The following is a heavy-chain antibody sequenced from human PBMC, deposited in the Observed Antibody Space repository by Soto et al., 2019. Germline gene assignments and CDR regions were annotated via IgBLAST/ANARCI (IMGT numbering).Heavy chain of an antibody. CDR2: ISGSGGST. V-gene: IGHV3-23*01. J-gene: IGHJ4*02. CDR3: AKDMRSYSGSYTTVDY. CDR1: GFTFSSYA. Sequence: PGGSLRLSCAASGFTFSSYAMSWVRQAPGKGLEWVSAISGSGGSTYYADSVKGRFTISRDNSKNTLYLQMNSLRAEDTAVYYCAKDMRSYSGSYTTVDYWGQGTLVTVSS. D-gene: IGHD1-26*01.